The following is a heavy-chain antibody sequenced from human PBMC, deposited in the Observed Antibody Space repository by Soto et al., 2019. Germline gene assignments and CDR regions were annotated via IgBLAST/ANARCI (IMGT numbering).Heavy chain of an antibody. D-gene: IGHD1-26*01. Sequence: ASVKVSCKASGYTFTSYDINWVRQATGQGLEWMGWMNPNSGNTGYAQKFQGRVTMTRNTAISTAYMQLSSLRSEDTAVYYCARGEGAYYYYGMDVWGQGTTVTVSS. CDR1: GYTFTSYD. CDR3: ARGEGAYYYYGMDV. J-gene: IGHJ6*02. V-gene: IGHV1-8*01. CDR2: MNPNSGNT.